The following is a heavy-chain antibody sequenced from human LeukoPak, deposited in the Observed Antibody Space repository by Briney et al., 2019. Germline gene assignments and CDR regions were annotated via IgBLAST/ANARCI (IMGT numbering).Heavy chain of an antibody. J-gene: IGHJ4*02. CDR1: GFTVSSNY. CDR2: IYSGGST. V-gene: IGHV3-66*01. Sequence: PGRSLRLSCAASGFTVSSNYMSWVRQAPGKGLEWVSVIYSGGSTYYADSVKGRFTISRDNSKNTLYLQMNSLRAEDTAVYYCARENIFRVTTNWGQGTLVTVSS. D-gene: IGHD4-17*01. CDR3: ARENIFRVTTN.